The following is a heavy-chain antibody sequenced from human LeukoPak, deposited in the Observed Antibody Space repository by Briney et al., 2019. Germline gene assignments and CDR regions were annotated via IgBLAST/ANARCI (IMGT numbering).Heavy chain of an antibody. V-gene: IGHV3-53*01. CDR1: GFSFSDYY. Sequence: GGSLRLSCAASGFSFSDYYMGWIRQAPGKGLEWVSVIYSGGNTYYADSVKGRFTISRDNSKNTLYLQMNSLRAEDTAVYYCASGYCSGGHCYSVYFQHWGQGTLVTVSS. D-gene: IGHD2-15*01. J-gene: IGHJ1*01. CDR2: IYSGGNT. CDR3: ASGYCSGGHCYSVYFQH.